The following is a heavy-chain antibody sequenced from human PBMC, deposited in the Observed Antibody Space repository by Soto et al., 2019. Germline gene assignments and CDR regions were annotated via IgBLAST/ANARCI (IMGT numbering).Heavy chain of an antibody. CDR3: WAAGANWPFDY. J-gene: IGHJ4*02. V-gene: IGHV1-3*01. Sequence: QIQLVQSGAEVKKPGASVKVSSKASGYTFTSYAMHWVRQDPGQRLEWMGWINAGNGNTKYSQKFQGRVTITRDTSASTAYMELSSLRSEDTAVYYCWAAGANWPFDYWGQGTLVTVSS. D-gene: IGHD1-1*01. CDR1: GYTFTSYA. CDR2: INAGNGNT.